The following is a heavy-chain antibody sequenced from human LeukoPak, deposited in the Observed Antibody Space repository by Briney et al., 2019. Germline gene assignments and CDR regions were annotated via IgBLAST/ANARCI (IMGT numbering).Heavy chain of an antibody. Sequence: GASVKVAYKASGYIFTEYDINWVRQAAGQGPELMGWINPNSYNKAYTGKFQGRLTMTTNTSTTTVYMELSSLRSEDTAIYYCARGASFQRQALAYWGQGTLVLVSS. CDR2: INPNSYNK. CDR1: GYIFTEYD. D-gene: IGHD3-16*01. J-gene: IGHJ4*02. V-gene: IGHV1-8*01. CDR3: ARGASFQRQALAY.